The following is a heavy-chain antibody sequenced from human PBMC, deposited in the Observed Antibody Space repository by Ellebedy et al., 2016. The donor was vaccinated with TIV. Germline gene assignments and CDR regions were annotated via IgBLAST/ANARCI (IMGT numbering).Heavy chain of an antibody. D-gene: IGHD3-3*01. J-gene: IGHJ4*02. V-gene: IGHV3-23*01. CDR3: AKVEGGYVLRFLEWRGPFDY. Sequence: GESLKISCAASGFTVSSNYMSWVRQAPGQGLEWVSAISGSGGSTYYADSVKGRFTISRDNSKNTLYLQMNSLRAEDTAVYYCAKVEGGYVLRFLEWRGPFDYWGQGTLVTVSS. CDR1: GFTVSSNY. CDR2: ISGSGGST.